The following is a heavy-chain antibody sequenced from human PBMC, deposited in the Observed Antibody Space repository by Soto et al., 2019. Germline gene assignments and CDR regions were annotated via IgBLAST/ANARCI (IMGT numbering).Heavy chain of an antibody. Sequence: TSETLSLTRTVSGGSISSYYWSWIRQPAGKGLEWIGRIYTSGSTNYNPSLKSRVTMSVDTSKNQFSLKLSSVTAADTAVYYCARGVVVPAARGGWFDPWGQGTLVTVSS. CDR2: IYTSGST. J-gene: IGHJ5*02. CDR3: ARGVVVPAARGGWFDP. V-gene: IGHV4-4*07. CDR1: GGSISSYY. D-gene: IGHD2-2*01.